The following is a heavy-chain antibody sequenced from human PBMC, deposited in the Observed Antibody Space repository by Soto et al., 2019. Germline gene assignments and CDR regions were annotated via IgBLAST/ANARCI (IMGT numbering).Heavy chain of an antibody. CDR1: GFTVDDYA. J-gene: IGHJ4*02. CDR3: AKDMKWGGMTTIHYFDS. V-gene: IGHV3-9*01. CDR2: ISWNSETI. Sequence: EVQLVESGGGLVQPGRSLRLSCAASGFTVDDYAMHWVRQAPGKGLEWVSGISWNSETIDYADSVKGRFTISRDNANSSLFLQMNSLRPDDTALHYCAKDMKWGGMTTIHYFDSWGQGTLVTVSS. D-gene: IGHD4-17*01.